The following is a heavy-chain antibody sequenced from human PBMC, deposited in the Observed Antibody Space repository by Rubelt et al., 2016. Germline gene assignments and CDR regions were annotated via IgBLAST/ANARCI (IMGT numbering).Heavy chain of an antibody. CDR3: ARDVIVVVPAAPDAFDI. Sequence: QVQLVQSGAEVKKPGASVKVSCKASGYTFTSYYMHWVRQAPGQGLEWMGIINPSGGSTSYAQKCQGRVTMTRDRSTGPVYMGLSSLRSEDTAVYYCARDVIVVVPAAPDAFDIWGQGTMVTVSS. D-gene: IGHD2-2*01. CDR2: INPSGGST. CDR1: GYTFTSYY. V-gene: IGHV1-46*01. J-gene: IGHJ3*02.